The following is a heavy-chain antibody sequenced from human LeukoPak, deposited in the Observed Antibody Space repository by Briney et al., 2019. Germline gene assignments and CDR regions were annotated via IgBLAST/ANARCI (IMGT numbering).Heavy chain of an antibody. J-gene: IGHJ5*02. CDR2: MYYSGST. D-gene: IGHD3-22*01. Sequence: LRLSCAASGFTFSSYEMNWVRQAPGKGLEWIGYMYYSGSTYYNPSLKSRVTTSADTSKNQFSLKLSSVTAADTAVYYCARPYYYDSRIDPWGQGTLVTVSS. CDR1: GFTFSSYEMN. V-gene: IGHV4-30-4*08. CDR3: ARPYYYDSRIDP.